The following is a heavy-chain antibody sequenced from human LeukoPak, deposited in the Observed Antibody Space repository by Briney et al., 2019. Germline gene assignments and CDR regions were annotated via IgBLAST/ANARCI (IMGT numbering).Heavy chain of an antibody. Sequence: PSETLSLTCTVSGGSISSYYWSWIRQPAGKGLEWIGRIYTSGSTNYNPSLKSRVTMSVATSKNQFSLKLSSVTAADTAVYYCARVSTIFGVVTQSYYYYMDVWGKGTTVTVSS. CDR2: IYTSGST. J-gene: IGHJ6*03. D-gene: IGHD3-3*01. V-gene: IGHV4-4*07. CDR3: ARVSTIFGVVTQSYYYYMDV. CDR1: GGSISSYY.